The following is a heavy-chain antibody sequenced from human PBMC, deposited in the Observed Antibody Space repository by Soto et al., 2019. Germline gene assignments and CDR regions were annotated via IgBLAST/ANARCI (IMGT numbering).Heavy chain of an antibody. CDR2: IIPIYGTA. V-gene: IGHV1-69*13. J-gene: IGHJ6*02. D-gene: IGHD3-22*01. CDR3: ARVDSSGYYYYGMDV. CDR1: GYTFTSYG. Sequence: ASVKVSCKASGYTFTSYGISWVRQAPGQGLEWMGGIIPIYGTANYAQKFQGRVTITADESTSTAYMELSSLRSEDTAVYYCARVDSSGYYYYGMDVWGQGTTVTVSS.